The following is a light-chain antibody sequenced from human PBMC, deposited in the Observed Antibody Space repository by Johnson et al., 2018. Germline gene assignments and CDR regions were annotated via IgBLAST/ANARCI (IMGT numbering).Light chain of an antibody. J-gene: IGLJ1*01. V-gene: IGLV1-51*02. CDR2: ENN. Sequence: QSVLTQPPSVSAAPGQKVTISCSGSSSNIGNNYVSWYQQLPGTAPKLLIYENNKRPSGIPDRFSGSKSGTSATLGITGLQTGDEADYYCGTWDSSLGAGNVFGTGTEVPVL. CDR3: GTWDSSLGAGNV. CDR1: SSNIGNNY.